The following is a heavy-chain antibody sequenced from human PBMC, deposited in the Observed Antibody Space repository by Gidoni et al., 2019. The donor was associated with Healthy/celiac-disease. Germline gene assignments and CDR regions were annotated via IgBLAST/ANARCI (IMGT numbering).Heavy chain of an antibody. CDR2: IYTSGST. J-gene: IGHJ4*02. CDR1: GGSISSGSYY. D-gene: IGHD5-12*01. Sequence: QVQLQESGPGLVKPSQTLSLTCTVSGGSISSGSYYWSWIRQPAGKGLEWIGRIYTSGSTNYNPSLKSRVTISVDTSKNQFSLKLSSVTAADTAVYYCARERGSLRIPINFDYWGQGTLVTVSS. CDR3: ARERGSLRIPINFDY. V-gene: IGHV4-61*02.